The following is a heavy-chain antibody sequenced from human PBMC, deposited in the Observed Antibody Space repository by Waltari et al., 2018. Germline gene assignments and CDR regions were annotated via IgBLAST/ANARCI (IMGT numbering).Heavy chain of an antibody. CDR3: ARAREYYYDSSGYHFQH. CDR2: IWYDGSNK. D-gene: IGHD3-22*01. CDR1: GFTFSSYG. Sequence: QVQLVESGGGVVQPGRSLRLSFAASGFTFSSYGLLWVRQAPGQGLEWVAVIWYDGSNKYYADSVKGRFTISRDNSKNTLYLQMNSLRAEDTAVYYCARAREYYYDSSGYHFQHWGQGTLVTVSS. V-gene: IGHV3-33*01. J-gene: IGHJ1*01.